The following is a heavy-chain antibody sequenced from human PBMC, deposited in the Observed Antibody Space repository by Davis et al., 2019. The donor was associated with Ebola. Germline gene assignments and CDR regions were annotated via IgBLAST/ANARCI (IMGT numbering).Heavy chain of an antibody. CDR3: ARATFGYNSGWYADY. D-gene: IGHD6-19*01. V-gene: IGHV1-3*01. Sequence: ASVTLSCKASGFTLTNYAIHWVRQAPGQRLEWMGWVHGGNGNTKYSQRFQGRVTITTDTSASTVYLDLNSLRSDDTAVFYCARATFGYNSGWYADYWGPGSLVTVSS. CDR1: GFTLTNYA. CDR2: VHGGNGNT. J-gene: IGHJ4*02.